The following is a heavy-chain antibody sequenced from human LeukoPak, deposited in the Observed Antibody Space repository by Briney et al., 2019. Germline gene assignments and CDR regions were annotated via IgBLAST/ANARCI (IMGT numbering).Heavy chain of an antibody. J-gene: IGHJ6*03. D-gene: IGHD6-19*01. CDR1: GYTFTSYG. CDR3: ARVEGGSGWFYYYYYYMDV. Sequence: ASVKVSCKASGYTFTSYGISWVRQAPGQGLEWMGWISAYDGNTNYAQKLQGRVTMTTDTSTSTAYMELRSLRSDDTAVYYCARVEGGSGWFYYYYYYMDVWGKGTTVTVSS. V-gene: IGHV1-18*01. CDR2: ISAYDGNT.